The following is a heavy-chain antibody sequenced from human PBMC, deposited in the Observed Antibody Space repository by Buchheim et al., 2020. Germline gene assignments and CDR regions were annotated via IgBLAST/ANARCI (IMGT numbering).Heavy chain of an antibody. J-gene: IGHJ4*02. CDR1: DGSLSGFY. CDR2: INHSGSA. V-gene: IGHV4-34*01. Sequence: QVRLQQWGAGLLKPSETLSLTCAVYDGSLSGFYWSWIRQPPGKGLEWIGEINHSGSATYNPSLKSRVTISVDTSKKQFSLKLTSVTAADTAVYYCATGRLWLERHYFDNWGQGTL. CDR3: ATGRLWLERHYFDN. D-gene: IGHD1-1*01.